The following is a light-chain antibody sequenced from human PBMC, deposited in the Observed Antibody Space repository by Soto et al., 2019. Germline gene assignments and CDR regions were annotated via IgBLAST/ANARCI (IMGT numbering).Light chain of an antibody. CDR3: DQYDNVPRT. V-gene: IGKV1-33*01. CDR2: DAS. Sequence: DIQMTQSPSFLSASVGDRLTITCQARQDISNYLNWYQQKPPKAPKLRIYDASSLETAVPSRFSGRGSGRVFPGTISGLQPEDIETYYCDQYDNVPRTFGQGIKLEIK. CDR1: QDISNY. J-gene: IGKJ2*02.